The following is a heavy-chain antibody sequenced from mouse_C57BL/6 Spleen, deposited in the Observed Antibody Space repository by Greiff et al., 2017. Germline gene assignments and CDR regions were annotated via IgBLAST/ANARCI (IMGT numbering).Heavy chain of an antibody. CDR1: GYSITSGYY. J-gene: IGHJ4*01. D-gene: IGHD2-4*01. Sequence: EESGPGLVKPSQSLSLTCSVTGYSITSGYYWNWIRQFPGNKLEWMGYISYDGSNNYNPSLKNRISITRDTSKNQFFLKLNSVTTEDTATYYCARNDWGAMDYWGQGTSVTVSS. CDR2: ISYDGSN. V-gene: IGHV3-6*01. CDR3: ARNDWGAMDY.